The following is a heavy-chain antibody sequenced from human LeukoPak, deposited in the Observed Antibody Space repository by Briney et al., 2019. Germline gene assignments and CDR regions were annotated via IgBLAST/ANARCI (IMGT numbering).Heavy chain of an antibody. J-gene: IGHJ4*02. V-gene: IGHV4-59*02. D-gene: IGHD1-26*01. CDR2: IYYSGST. Sequence: KPSETLSLTCTVSGGSVSSYYWNWIRQPPGKGLEWIGYIYYSGSTNYNPSLKSRVTISIDTSKNQFPLKLNSVTAADTAVYYCARWDSGSYFLDYWGQGTLVTVSS. CDR1: GGSVSSYY. CDR3: ARWDSGSYFLDY.